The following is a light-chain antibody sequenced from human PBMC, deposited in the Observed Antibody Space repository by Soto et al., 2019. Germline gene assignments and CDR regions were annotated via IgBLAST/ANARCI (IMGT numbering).Light chain of an antibody. Sequence: QSALTQPRSVSGSPGQSVTISCTGTSSDVGGYNYVSWYQQHPGKAPKLMIYDVSKRPSGVPDRFSGSKSGNTASLTISGIQAEDEADYYCCSYAGSYTHYVFGTGTKVTVL. CDR3: CSYAGSYTHYV. CDR2: DVS. J-gene: IGLJ1*01. CDR1: SSDVGGYNY. V-gene: IGLV2-11*01.